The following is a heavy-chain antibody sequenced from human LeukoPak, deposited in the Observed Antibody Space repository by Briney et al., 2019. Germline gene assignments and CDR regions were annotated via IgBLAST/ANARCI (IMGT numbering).Heavy chain of an antibody. CDR2: ISYDGSNK. CDR1: GFTFSSYA. V-gene: IGHV3-30-3*01. Sequence: QPGGSLRLSCAASGFTFSSYAMHWVRQAPGKGLEWVAVISYDGSNKYYADSVKGRFTISRDNSKNTLYLQMNSLRAEDTAVYYCALAYYDFWSGPNWFDPWGQGTLVTVSS. D-gene: IGHD3-3*01. CDR3: ALAYYDFWSGPNWFDP. J-gene: IGHJ5*02.